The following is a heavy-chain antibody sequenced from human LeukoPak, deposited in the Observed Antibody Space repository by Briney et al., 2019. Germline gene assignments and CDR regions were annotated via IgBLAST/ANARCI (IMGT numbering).Heavy chain of an antibody. CDR3: ASALTTVTPHFHY. CDR1: GFTFSSYG. CDR2: ISYDGSNK. J-gene: IGHJ4*02. D-gene: IGHD4-17*01. V-gene: IGHV3-30*03. Sequence: GRSLRLSCAASGFTFSSYGMHWVRQAPGKGLEWVAVISYDGSNKYYADSVKGRFTISRDNSKNTLYLQMNSLRVEDTGVYSCASALTTVTPHFHYWGQGTLVTVSS.